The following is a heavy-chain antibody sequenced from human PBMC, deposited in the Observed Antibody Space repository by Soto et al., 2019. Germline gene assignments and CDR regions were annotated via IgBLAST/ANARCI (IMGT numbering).Heavy chain of an antibody. Sequence: GGSLRLSCAASGLGFSDYAMSWVRQAPGKGLEWVSVISESGGSTHYADSVRGRFTVSRDNSKNSLSLRMNSLRDEDTAVYFCAKRSPYSSGWYSPIFDYWGQGALVTVSS. CDR1: GLGFSDYA. J-gene: IGHJ4*02. V-gene: IGHV3-23*01. CDR2: ISESGGST. CDR3: AKRSPYSSGWYSPIFDY. D-gene: IGHD6-13*01.